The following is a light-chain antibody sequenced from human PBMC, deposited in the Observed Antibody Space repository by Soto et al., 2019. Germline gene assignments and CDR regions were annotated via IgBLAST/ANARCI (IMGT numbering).Light chain of an antibody. CDR1: QSVSSY. J-gene: IGKJ5*01. CDR3: QQRSNWPIT. V-gene: IGKV3-11*01. CDR2: DAS. Sequence: EIVLTQSPATLSLSPGERATLSCRASQSVSSYLAWYQQKPGQPPRPLIYDASNRATGIPARFSGSGSGTDFTLTISSLEPEDFAVYYCQQRSNWPITFGQGTRLEIK.